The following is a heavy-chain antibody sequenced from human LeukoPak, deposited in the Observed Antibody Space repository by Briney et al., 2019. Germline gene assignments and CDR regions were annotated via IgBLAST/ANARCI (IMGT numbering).Heavy chain of an antibody. V-gene: IGHV4-4*07. CDR3: ARELAETYYYYGMDV. J-gene: IGHJ6*02. CDR1: GGSISSYY. Sequence: SETLSLTCTVSGGSISSYYWSWIRQPAGQGLEWIGRIYTSGSTNYNPSLKSRVTMSVDTAKNQFSLKLSSVPAADTAVYYCARELAETYYYYGMDVWGQGTTVTVSS. CDR2: IYTSGST.